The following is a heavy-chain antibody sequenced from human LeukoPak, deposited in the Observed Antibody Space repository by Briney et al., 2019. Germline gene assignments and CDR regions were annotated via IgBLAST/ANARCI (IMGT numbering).Heavy chain of an antibody. CDR2: ISSSSSYI. V-gene: IGHV3-21*01. J-gene: IGHJ4*02. CDR1: RFTFSSYS. Sequence: KPGGSLTLSCAASRFTFSSYSMNWVRQAPGKGLEWVSSISSSSSYIYYADPVKGRFTISRDNAKNSLYLQMNSLRAEDTAVYYCARDRRDLGLAEASDYWGQGTLVTVSS. CDR3: ARDRRDLGLAEASDY. D-gene: IGHD3-16*01.